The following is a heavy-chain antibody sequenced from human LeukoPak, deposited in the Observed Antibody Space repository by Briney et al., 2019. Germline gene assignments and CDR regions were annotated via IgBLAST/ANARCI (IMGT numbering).Heavy chain of an antibody. Sequence: GGSLRLSCAASGFTFSSYNMNWVRLAPGKGLEWVSYISPGSSTIYYADSVKGRFTISRDNAKNSLYLQMNSLRDEDTAVYYCARSKQLDYWGQGTLVTVSS. CDR2: ISPGSSTI. D-gene: IGHD6-13*01. CDR1: GFTFSSYN. CDR3: ARSKQLDY. J-gene: IGHJ4*02. V-gene: IGHV3-48*02.